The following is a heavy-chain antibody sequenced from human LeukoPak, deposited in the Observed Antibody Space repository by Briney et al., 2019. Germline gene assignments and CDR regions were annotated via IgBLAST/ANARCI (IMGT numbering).Heavy chain of an antibody. J-gene: IGHJ4*02. CDR1: GGSISSSNW. CDR2: IYHSGST. CDR3: ARYSDVAGRVFDY. V-gene: IGHV4-4*02. D-gene: IGHD6-19*01. Sequence: PSETLSLTCAVSGGSISSSNWWSWVRQPPGKGLEWIGEIYHSGSTNYNPSLKSRVTISVDKSKNQFSLKLSSVTAADTAVYYCARYSDVAGRVFDYWGQGTLVTVSS.